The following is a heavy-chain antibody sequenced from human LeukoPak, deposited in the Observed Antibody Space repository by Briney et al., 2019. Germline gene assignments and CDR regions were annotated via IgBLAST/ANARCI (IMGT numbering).Heavy chain of an antibody. CDR3: ARDLEAANTYYFDY. Sequence: AGSLTLTCAASGFTVSSSYMSWIRQAPGKGLEWVSIISSAGTAYYADSVKGRFTISRDNSKNTLYLQLNSLRDEDTAVYYCARDLEAANTYYFDYWGQGTMVTVSS. J-gene: IGHJ4*02. D-gene: IGHD6-13*01. CDR2: ISSAGTA. V-gene: IGHV3-66*01. CDR1: GFTVSSSY.